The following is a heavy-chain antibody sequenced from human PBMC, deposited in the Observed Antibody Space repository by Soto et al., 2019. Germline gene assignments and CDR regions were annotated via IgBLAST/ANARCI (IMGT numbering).Heavy chain of an antibody. CDR2: IYYSGST. CDR3: ARVGRIAAEYYFDY. CDR1: GGSISSYY. V-gene: IGHV4-59*01. J-gene: IGHJ4*02. Sequence: QVQLQESGPGLVKPSETLSLTCTVSGGSISSYYWSWIRQPPGKGLEWIGYIYYSGSTNYNPSLKSRVTISVDTSKNQFSLKLSSVTAADTAVYYCARVGRIAAEYYFDYWGQGTLVTVSS. D-gene: IGHD6-6*01.